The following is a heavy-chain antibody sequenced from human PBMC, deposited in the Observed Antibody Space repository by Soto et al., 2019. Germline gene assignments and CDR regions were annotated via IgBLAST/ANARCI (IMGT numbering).Heavy chain of an antibody. V-gene: IGHV3-23*01. Sequence: GGSLRLSCAASGFTFSSYAMGWVRQAPGKGLERVSITSSSGDATYYVDSVKGRFTISRDNSRNTLNLQMNSLRAEDTAVYYCAKNGDFWSWGMDVWGQGTTVTVS. D-gene: IGHD3-3*01. J-gene: IGHJ6*02. CDR2: TSSSGDAT. CDR3: AKNGDFWSWGMDV. CDR1: GFTFSSYA.